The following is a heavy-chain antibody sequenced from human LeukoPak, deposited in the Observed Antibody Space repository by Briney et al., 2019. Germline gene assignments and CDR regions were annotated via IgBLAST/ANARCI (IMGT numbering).Heavy chain of an antibody. CDR3: ARCSAAAAAADHWYFDI. CDR2: IIPIFGTA. J-gene: IGHJ2*01. D-gene: IGHD6-13*01. CDR1: GGTFSSYA. Sequence: ASVKVSCKASGGTFSSYAISWVRQAPGQGLEWMGGIIPIFGTANYAQKFQGRVTITADESTRTASMELSSLKSEDTAVYYCARCSAAAAAADHWYFDIWGRGTLVTVSS. V-gene: IGHV1-69*13.